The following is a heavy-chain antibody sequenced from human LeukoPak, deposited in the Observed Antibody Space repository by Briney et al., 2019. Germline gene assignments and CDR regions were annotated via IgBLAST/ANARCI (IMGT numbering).Heavy chain of an antibody. CDR2: INPNSGGT. CDR1: RYTYTRDY. J-gene: IGHJ5*01. Sequence: ASVTVTFQASRYTYTRDYLDWVRQAPGQGLEWMGWINPNSGGTNYAQKFQGRVTMTRGTSISTAYMELSRLRSDDTAVYYCARGPTIVGVLAAEFDPWGRGTLVTVSS. V-gene: IGHV1-2*02. D-gene: IGHD2-2*01. CDR3: ARGPTIVGVLAAEFDP.